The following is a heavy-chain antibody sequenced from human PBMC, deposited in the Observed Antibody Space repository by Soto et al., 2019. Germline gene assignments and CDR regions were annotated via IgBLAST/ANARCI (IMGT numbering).Heavy chain of an antibody. CDR1: GYTFSDFD. Sequence: QAHLEQSGAEVKRPGASVKVSCKASGYTFSDFDINCLRQASGQGPELMGWMNAKSGDTFFAQRFKGKCNMTWETSLSTAYMEVSSLKSYDMAIYYCARGNPFNYADFDVCGQGTTVAVSS. CDR3: ARGNPFNYADFDV. J-gene: IGHJ6*01. CDR2: MNAKSGDT. V-gene: IGHV1-8*01. D-gene: IGHD3-16*01.